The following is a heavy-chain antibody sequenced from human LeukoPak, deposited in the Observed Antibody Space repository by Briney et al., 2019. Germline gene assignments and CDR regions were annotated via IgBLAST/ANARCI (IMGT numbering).Heavy chain of an antibody. D-gene: IGHD3-10*01. CDR1: GFTFDDYA. CDR3: ASSPPRPQPLYFDY. J-gene: IGHJ4*02. Sequence: SGGSLRLSCAASGFTFDDYAMHWVRQAPGKGLEWVSGISWNSGSIGYADSVKGRFTISRDNAKNSLYLQMNSLRAEDTALYYCASSPPRPQPLYFDYWGQGTLVTVSS. CDR2: ISWNSGSI. V-gene: IGHV3-9*01.